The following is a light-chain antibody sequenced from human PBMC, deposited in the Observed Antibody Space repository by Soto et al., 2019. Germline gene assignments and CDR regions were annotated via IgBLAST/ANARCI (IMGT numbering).Light chain of an antibody. Sequence: DIQMTQSPSTLSASVGDRVTITCRASQSISSWLAWYQQKPGKAPKLLIYAASTLQSGVPSRFSGSGAGTDFTLTISSLQPEDFATYYCQQTNSIPITFGQGTRLEIK. CDR1: QSISSW. CDR2: AAS. V-gene: IGKV1-39*01. CDR3: QQTNSIPIT. J-gene: IGKJ5*01.